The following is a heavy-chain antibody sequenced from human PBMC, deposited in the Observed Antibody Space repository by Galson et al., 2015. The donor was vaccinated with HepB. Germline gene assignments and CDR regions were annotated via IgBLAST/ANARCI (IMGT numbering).Heavy chain of an antibody. CDR2: INAGNGNT. D-gene: IGHD2-2*01. Sequence: QSGAEVKKPGESLRISCKASGYTFTSYAMHWVRQAPGQRLEWMGWINAGNGNTKYSQKFQGRVTITRDTSASTAYMELSSLRSEDTAVYYCASGYCSSTSCQSRNPFDIWGQGTMVTVSS. CDR3: ASGYCSSTSCQSRNPFDI. CDR1: GYTFTSYA. J-gene: IGHJ3*02. V-gene: IGHV1-3*01.